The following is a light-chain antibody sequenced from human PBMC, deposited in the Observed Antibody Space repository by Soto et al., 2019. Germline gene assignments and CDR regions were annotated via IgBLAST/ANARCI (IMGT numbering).Light chain of an antibody. Sequence: QSVLTQPPSPSGTPGQRVTISCSGSSSNIGSSTVTWYQQLPGTAPKLLIYNNDQRPSGVPDRFSGSKSGTSASLAISGLQSEDEADYYCAAWDDTRNGVVFGGGTQLTVL. CDR2: NND. V-gene: IGLV1-44*01. CDR3: AAWDDTRNGVV. J-gene: IGLJ2*01. CDR1: SSNIGSST.